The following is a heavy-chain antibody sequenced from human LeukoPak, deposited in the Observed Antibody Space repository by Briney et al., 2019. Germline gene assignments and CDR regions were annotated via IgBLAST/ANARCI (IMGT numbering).Heavy chain of an antibody. CDR3: AGLGRKGQLWLVFRFDY. CDR2: IIPILGIA. J-gene: IGHJ4*02. Sequence: GASVKVSCKASGGTFSSYAISWVRQAPGQGLEWMGRIIPILGIANYAQKFQGRVTITADKSTSTAYMELSSLRSEDTAVYYCAGLGRKGQLWLVFRFDYWGQGTLVTVSS. CDR1: GGTFSSYA. D-gene: IGHD5-18*01. V-gene: IGHV1-69*04.